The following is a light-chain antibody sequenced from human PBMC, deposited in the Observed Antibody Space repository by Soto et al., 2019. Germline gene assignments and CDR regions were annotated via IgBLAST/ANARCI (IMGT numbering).Light chain of an antibody. CDR1: SSDVGGYNY. J-gene: IGLJ2*01. CDR2: DVS. V-gene: IGLV2-14*01. CDR3: SSYTSSSTKGV. Sequence: QSVLTQPASVSGSPGQSITISCTGTSSDVGGYNYVSWYQQHPGKAPKLMIYDVSNRPSGASNRFSGSKSGNTASLTISGLQAEDEADYYCSSYTSSSTKGVFGGGTKLTVL.